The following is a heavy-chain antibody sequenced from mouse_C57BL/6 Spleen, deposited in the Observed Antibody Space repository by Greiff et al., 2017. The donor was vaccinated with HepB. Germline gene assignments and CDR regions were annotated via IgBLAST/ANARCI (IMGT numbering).Heavy chain of an antibody. J-gene: IGHJ3*01. D-gene: IGHD2-3*01. CDR1: GFTFSSYA. CDR3: ARDREGYDAAPRFAY. V-gene: IGHV5-4*01. CDR2: ISDGGSYT. Sequence: EVQLVESGGGLVKPGGSLKLSCAASGFTFSSYAMSWVRQTPEKRLEWVATISDGGSYTYYPDNVKGRFTISRDNANNNLYLQMSHLKAEDTAMYYCARDREGYDAAPRFAYWGQGTLVTVSA.